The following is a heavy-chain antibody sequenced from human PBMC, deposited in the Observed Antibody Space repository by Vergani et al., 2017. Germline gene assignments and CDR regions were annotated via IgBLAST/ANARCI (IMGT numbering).Heavy chain of an antibody. D-gene: IGHD2-2*02. J-gene: IGHJ4*02. Sequence: VQLVESGGGLVKRGGSLRLSCVVSGFALNRHAMYWVRQAPGKGLEWVVGISFDGTNEYYPDLVKGRFTISRVIAKNTLYLQVRSLRLEDTGVYHCVRNRGLCAGGRCYTEAWDYWGQGTPVTVSS. V-gene: IGHV3-30-3*01. CDR1: GFALNRHA. CDR3: VRNRGLCAGGRCYTEAWDY. CDR2: ISFDGTNE.